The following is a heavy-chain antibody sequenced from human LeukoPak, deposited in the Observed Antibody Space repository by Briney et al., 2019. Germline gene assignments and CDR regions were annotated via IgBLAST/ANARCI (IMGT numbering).Heavy chain of an antibody. Sequence: ASVKVSCKASGYTFTSYYMHWVRQAPGQGLEWMGIINPSGGSTSYAQKFQGRVTMTRDMSTSTVYMELSSLRSEDTAVYYCARGSRCYYDSSGYYYHYWGQGTLVTVSS. J-gene: IGHJ4*02. D-gene: IGHD3-22*01. CDR3: ARGSRCYYDSSGYYYHY. CDR1: GYTFTSYY. V-gene: IGHV1-46*01. CDR2: INPSGGST.